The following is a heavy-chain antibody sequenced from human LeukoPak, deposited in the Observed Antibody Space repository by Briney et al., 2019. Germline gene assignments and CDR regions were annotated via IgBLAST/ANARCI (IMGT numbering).Heavy chain of an antibody. CDR3: ARGPTVTSNWFDP. CDR2: IYYSGST. J-gene: IGHJ5*02. V-gene: IGHV4-59*12. Sequence: SETLSLTCTVSGGSISSYYWSWIRQPPGKGLEWIGYIYYSGSTNYNPSLKSRVTISVDTSKNQFSLKLSSVTAADTAVYYCARGPTVTSNWFDPWGQGTLVTVSS. CDR1: GGSISSYY. D-gene: IGHD4-17*01.